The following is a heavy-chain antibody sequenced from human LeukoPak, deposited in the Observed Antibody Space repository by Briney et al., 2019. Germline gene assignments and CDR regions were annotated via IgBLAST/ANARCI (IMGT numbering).Heavy chain of an antibody. CDR1: GYTFNTYG. D-gene: IGHD2-8*02. V-gene: IGHV1-18*01. CDR2: ISAYNGDT. Sequence: ASVKVSSKASGYTFNTYGIIWVRQAPGQALEWMGWISAYNGDTTYAQKLQGRVTLTTDASTSTAYMELRSLRSDDTAVYYCARESTGGSLEIDYWGQGTLDTVSS. J-gene: IGHJ4*02. CDR3: ARESTGGSLEIDY.